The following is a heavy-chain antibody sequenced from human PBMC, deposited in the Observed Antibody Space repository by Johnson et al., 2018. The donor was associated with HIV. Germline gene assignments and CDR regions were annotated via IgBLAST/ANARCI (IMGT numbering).Heavy chain of an antibody. V-gene: IGHV3-30*04. CDR2: ISYDGSNK. CDR3: ARDILEYSSSVPDAFDI. D-gene: IGHD6-6*01. CDR1: GFTFSSYA. Sequence: QVQLVESGGGVVQPGRSLRLSCAASGFTFSSYAMHWVRQAPGKGLEWVAVISYDGSNKYYADSVKGRFTISRDNSKNTLYLQMNSLRAEDTAVYYCARDILEYSSSVPDAFDIWGPGTMVTVSS. J-gene: IGHJ3*02.